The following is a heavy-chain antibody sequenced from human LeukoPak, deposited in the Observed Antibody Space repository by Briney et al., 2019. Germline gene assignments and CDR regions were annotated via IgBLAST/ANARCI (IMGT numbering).Heavy chain of an antibody. D-gene: IGHD4-17*01. Sequence: ASVKVSCKASGYTFTSYDINWVRQATGQGLEWMGWMNPNSGNTGYAQKFQGRVTMTRNTSISTAYMELSSLRSEDTAVYYCAPWRYGDGWFDPWGQGTLVTVSS. CDR3: APWRYGDGWFDP. CDR1: GYTFTSYD. J-gene: IGHJ5*02. V-gene: IGHV1-8*01. CDR2: MNPNSGNT.